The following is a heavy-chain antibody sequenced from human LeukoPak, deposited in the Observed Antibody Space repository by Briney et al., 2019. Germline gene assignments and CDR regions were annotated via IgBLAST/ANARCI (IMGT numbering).Heavy chain of an antibody. CDR1: GGTFSSYA. CDR3: AGKNCSGGSCYSGAFRARSGYYMDV. Sequence: SVKVSCKASGGTFSSYAISWVRQAPGQGLEWMGRIIPIFGTANCAQKFQGRVTITTDESTSTAYMELSSLRSEDTAVYYCAGKNCSGGSCYSGAFRARSGYYMDVWGKGTTVTVSS. V-gene: IGHV1-69*05. CDR2: IIPIFGTA. D-gene: IGHD2-15*01. J-gene: IGHJ6*03.